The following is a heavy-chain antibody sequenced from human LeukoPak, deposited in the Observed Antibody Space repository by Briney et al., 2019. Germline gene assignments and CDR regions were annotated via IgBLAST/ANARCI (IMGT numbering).Heavy chain of an antibody. V-gene: IGHV3-7*01. Sequence: PGGSLRLSCAASGFTFSSYWMSWVRQAPGKGLEWVANIKQDGSEKYYVDSVKGRFTISRDNSKNTLYLQMNSLRAEDTAVYYCARESEGWQQLEELPGYWGQGTLVTVSS. CDR1: GFTFSSYW. CDR3: ARESEGWQQLEELPGY. CDR2: IKQDGSEK. J-gene: IGHJ4*02. D-gene: IGHD6-13*01.